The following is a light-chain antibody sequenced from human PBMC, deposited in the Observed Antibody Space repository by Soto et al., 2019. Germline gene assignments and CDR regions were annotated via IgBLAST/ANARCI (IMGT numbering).Light chain of an antibody. CDR1: QSIKSW. V-gene: IGKV1-5*03. J-gene: IGKJ1*01. Sequence: GDRDPLTCRASQSIKSWLAWYQQKPGKAPKLLIYEASSLESGVPSRFGGSGSGTEFTLTISSLQSEDFAVYYCQEYNTWPWTFGQGTKVDIK. CDR2: EAS. CDR3: QEYNTWPWT.